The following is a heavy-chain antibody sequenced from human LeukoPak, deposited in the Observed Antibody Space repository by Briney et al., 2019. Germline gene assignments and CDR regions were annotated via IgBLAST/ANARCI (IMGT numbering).Heavy chain of an antibody. CDR2: IRYDGSNK. CDR1: GFTFSSYG. V-gene: IGHV3-30*02. J-gene: IGHJ4*02. D-gene: IGHD3-22*01. CDR3: AKQAETFPYDSRFDY. Sequence: PGGSLRLSCAASGFTFSSYGMHWVRQAPGKGLEWVAFIRYDGSNKYYADSVKGRFTISRDNSKNTLYLQMNSLRAEDTAVYYCAKQAETFPYDSRFDYWGQGTLVTVSS.